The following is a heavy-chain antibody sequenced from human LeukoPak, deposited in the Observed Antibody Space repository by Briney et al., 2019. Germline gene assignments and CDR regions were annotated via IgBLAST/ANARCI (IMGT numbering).Heavy chain of an antibody. V-gene: IGHV1-69*05. J-gene: IGHJ5*02. D-gene: IGHD2-21*01. CDR1: GYTFTSYG. CDR3: ARDLVYCGGDCYSYNWFDP. Sequence: GASVKVSCKASGYTFTSYGISWVRQAPGQGLEWMGGIIPIFGTANYAQKFQGRVTMTRDTSTSTVYMELSSLRSEDTAVYYCARDLVYCGGDCYSYNWFDPWGQGTLVTVSS. CDR2: IIPIFGTA.